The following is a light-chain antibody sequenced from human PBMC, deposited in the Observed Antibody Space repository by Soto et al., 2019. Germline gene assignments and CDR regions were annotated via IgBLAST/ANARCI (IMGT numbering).Light chain of an antibody. CDR2: SNN. V-gene: IGLV1-44*01. CDR1: SSNIGSKT. J-gene: IGLJ3*02. CDR3: AAWDDRLNGWV. Sequence: QLVLTQPPSASGTPGQRVTNSCSGSSSNIGSKTVNWYQQLPGTAPKILIYSNNQRPSGVPDRFSGSKSGTSASLAISGLQAEDEANYYCAAWDDRLNGWVFGGGTTLTVL.